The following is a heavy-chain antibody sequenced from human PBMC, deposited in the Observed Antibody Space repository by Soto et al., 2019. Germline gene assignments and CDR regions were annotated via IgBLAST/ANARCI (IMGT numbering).Heavy chain of an antibody. D-gene: IGHD3-3*01. CDR3: ARGSEYYDFRSGYSYYYYYGIDV. Sequence: SETLSLTCAVYGGSFSGYYWSWIRQPPGKGLEWIGEINHNGRTNYNPSLKSRVTISVDTSKNQFSLKLSPVTAADTAVYYCARGSEYYDFRSGYSYYYYYGIDVWGQVTTVTV. CDR2: INHNGRT. J-gene: IGHJ6*02. V-gene: IGHV4-34*01. CDR1: GGSFSGYY.